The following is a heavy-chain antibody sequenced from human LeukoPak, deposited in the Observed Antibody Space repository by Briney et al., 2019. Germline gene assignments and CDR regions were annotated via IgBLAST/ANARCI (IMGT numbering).Heavy chain of an antibody. CDR2: IYYSGST. D-gene: IGHD6-19*01. V-gene: IGHV4-59*12. CDR3: ARILGYSSGWRTVFDY. CDR1: GGSISTYY. Sequence: SETLSLTCTVSGGSISTYYWSWIRQPPGKGLEWIGYIYYSGSTNYNPSLKSRVTISVDTSKNQFSLKLSSVTAADTAVYYCARILGYSSGWRTVFDYWGQGTLVTVSS. J-gene: IGHJ4*02.